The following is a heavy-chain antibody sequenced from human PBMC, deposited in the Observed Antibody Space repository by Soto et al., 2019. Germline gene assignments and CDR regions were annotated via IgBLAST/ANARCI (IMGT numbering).Heavy chain of an antibody. CDR1: GGSFSGYY. V-gene: IGHV4-34*01. J-gene: IGHJ4*02. CDR2: INHSGST. D-gene: IGHD3-9*01. Sequence: SETLSLTCAVYGGSFSGYYWSWIRQPPGKGLEWIGEINHSGSTNYNPSLKSRVTISVDTSKNQLSLKLSSVTAADTAVYYCARGVNDILTGYYVYFDYWGQGTLVTVSS. CDR3: ARGVNDILTGYYVYFDY.